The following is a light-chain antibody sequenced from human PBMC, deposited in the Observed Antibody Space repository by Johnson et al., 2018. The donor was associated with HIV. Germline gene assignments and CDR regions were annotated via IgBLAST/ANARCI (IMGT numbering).Light chain of an antibody. CDR2: KNN. J-gene: IGLJ1*01. CDR1: SSTIGNNY. V-gene: IGLV1-51*02. Sequence: QSMLTQPPSVSAAPGQKVTISCSGSSSTIGNNYVSWYQVLPGTAPKLLIYKNNERPSGIPDRFSGSKSGTSATLGITGLQTGDEADYYCGTWDTSLSAGGVFRTGTKVTGL. CDR3: GTWDTSLSAGGV.